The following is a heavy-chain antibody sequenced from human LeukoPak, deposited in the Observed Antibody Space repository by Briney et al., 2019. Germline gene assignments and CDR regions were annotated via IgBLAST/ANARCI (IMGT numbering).Heavy chain of an antibody. CDR1: GFTFSSYA. V-gene: IGHV3-33*08. CDR2: IWYDGSNK. D-gene: IGHD6-13*01. J-gene: IGHJ4*02. Sequence: GGSLRLSCAASGFTFSSYAMSWVRQAPGKGLEWVAVIWYDGSNKYYADSVKGRFTISRDNSKNTLYLQMNSLRAEDTAVYYCARGGYSSSWYYFDYWGQGTLVTVSS. CDR3: ARGGYSSSWYYFDY.